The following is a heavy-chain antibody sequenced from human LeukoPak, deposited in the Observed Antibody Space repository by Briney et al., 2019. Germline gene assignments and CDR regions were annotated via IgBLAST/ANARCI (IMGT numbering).Heavy chain of an antibody. D-gene: IGHD1-26*01. CDR2: IYRSGST. V-gene: IGHV4-4*02. CDR1: GGSISSGNW. Sequence: SGTLSLTCAVSGGSISSGNWWSWVRQPPGKGLGWIGEIYRSGSTNYNPSLKSRVTISVDTSKNQFSLKLSSVTAADTAVYYCARNKVGVTARGYYFDYWGQGTLVTVSS. CDR3: ARNKVGVTARGYYFDY. J-gene: IGHJ4*02.